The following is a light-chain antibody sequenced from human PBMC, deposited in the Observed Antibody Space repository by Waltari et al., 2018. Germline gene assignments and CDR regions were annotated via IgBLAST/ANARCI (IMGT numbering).Light chain of an antibody. CDR3: GSYTSSSTFYL. V-gene: IGLV2-14*03. CDR1: SSDVGGYNY. Sequence: QSALTQPASVSGSPGQSITISCTGTSSDVGGYNYVSWYQQHPGKAPKLMIYAVTGRPSGISKRFSGSKSGNTASLTISGLQAEDEADYYCGSYTSSSTFYLFGTGTKVTVL. J-gene: IGLJ1*01. CDR2: AVT.